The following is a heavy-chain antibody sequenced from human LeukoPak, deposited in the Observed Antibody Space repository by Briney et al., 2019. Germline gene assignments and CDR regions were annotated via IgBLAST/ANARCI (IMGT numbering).Heavy chain of an antibody. CDR1: GFIFSRYW. V-gene: IGHV3-74*01. D-gene: IGHD6-6*01. Sequence: PGGSLRLSCAASGFIFSRYWMYWVRQAPGKGLVWVSRINSDGSSTNYADSVKGRFTISRDNAKNTLYLQMNSLRAEDAAVYYFARSPWEYSSSIYMDVWGKETTVTVSS. CDR3: ARSPWEYSSSIYMDV. CDR2: INSDGSST. J-gene: IGHJ6*03.